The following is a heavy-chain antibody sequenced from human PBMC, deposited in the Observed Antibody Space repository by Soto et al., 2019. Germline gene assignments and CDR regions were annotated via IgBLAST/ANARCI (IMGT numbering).Heavy chain of an antibody. D-gene: IGHD5-18*01. CDR1: GGPISSGGYY. Sequence: TLSLTCTVSGGPISSGGYYWSWIRQHRGKGLEWIGYIYYSGRTYYNPSLKSRVNISVDTSKNQFSLKLSSVTAADTAVYYCARDRAVQLWFTASYGMDVSGQGSTVTVSS. J-gene: IGHJ6*02. CDR3: ARDRAVQLWFTASYGMDV. V-gene: IGHV4-31*03. CDR2: IYYSGRT.